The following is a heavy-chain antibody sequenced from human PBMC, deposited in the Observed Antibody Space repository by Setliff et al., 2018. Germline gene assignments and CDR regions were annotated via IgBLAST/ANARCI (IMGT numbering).Heavy chain of an antibody. CDR3: ARAPRNFGVVINYYYYYYGMDV. V-gene: IGHV3-7*01. D-gene: IGHD3-3*01. CDR2: IKEDGSEK. CDR1: GFTFSRYW. J-gene: IGHJ6*02. Sequence: PGGSLRLSCVASGFTFSRYWMSWVRQAPGKGLEWVANIKEDGSEKYYVDSVKGRFTMSRDNAKNSLYLQMNSLRAEDTAVYYCARAPRNFGVVINYYYYYYGMDVWGQGTTVTVSS.